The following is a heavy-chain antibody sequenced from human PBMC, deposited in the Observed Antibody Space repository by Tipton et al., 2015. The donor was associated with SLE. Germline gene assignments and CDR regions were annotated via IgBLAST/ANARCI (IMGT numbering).Heavy chain of an antibody. CDR3: ARASDCTKNGFDI. Sequence: GLVKPSETLSLTCAVYGGSFSGYYWSWIRQPPGKGLEWIGEINHSGSTNYNPSLKSRVTISVDTSKNQFSLKLSSVTAADTAVYYCARASDCTKNGFDIWGQGTMVTVSS. V-gene: IGHV4-34*01. J-gene: IGHJ3*02. CDR2: INHSGST. D-gene: IGHD2-8*01. CDR1: GGSFSGYY.